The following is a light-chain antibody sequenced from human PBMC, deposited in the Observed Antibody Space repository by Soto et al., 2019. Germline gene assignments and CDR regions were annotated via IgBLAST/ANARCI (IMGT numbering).Light chain of an antibody. CDR2: EVT. CDR1: SGDIGSYNR. CDR3: SSYTNINTRACV. V-gene: IGLV2-14*01. J-gene: IGLJ1*01. Sequence: QSVLTQPAFVSGSPGQSITISYTGTSGDIGSYNRVSWYQQHPGKAPKLIIYEVTDRPSVVSNRFSGSKSGNTASLTISGLQAEDEAEYYCSSYTNINTRACVFGTGTKLTVL.